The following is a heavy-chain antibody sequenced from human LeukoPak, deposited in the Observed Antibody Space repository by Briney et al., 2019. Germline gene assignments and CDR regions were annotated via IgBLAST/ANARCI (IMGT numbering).Heavy chain of an antibody. CDR2: IYHSGST. D-gene: IGHD3-16*01. Sequence: NPSETLSLTCTVSGYSISSGYYWGWIRQPPGKGLEWIGSIYHSGSTYYNPSLKSRVTISVDTSKNQFSLKLSSVTAADTAVYYCARVPFGGKGGPPFDYWGQGTLVTVSS. CDR1: GYSISSGYY. V-gene: IGHV4-38-2*02. J-gene: IGHJ4*02. CDR3: ARVPFGGKGGPPFDY.